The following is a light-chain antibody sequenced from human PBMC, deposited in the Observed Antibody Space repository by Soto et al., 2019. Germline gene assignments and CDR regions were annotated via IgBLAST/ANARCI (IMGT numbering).Light chain of an antibody. J-gene: IGLJ2*01. CDR2: SSN. V-gene: IGLV1-44*01. Sequence: QSVLTQPPSASGTPGQRVTISCSGSTSNIGGHTVNWYQQLPGTAPKLLIYSSNQRPSGVPDRFSGSKFGTSASLAISGLQSEDEADYYCAAWDDSLNGVVFGGGTKLTVL. CDR1: TSNIGGHT. CDR3: AAWDDSLNGVV.